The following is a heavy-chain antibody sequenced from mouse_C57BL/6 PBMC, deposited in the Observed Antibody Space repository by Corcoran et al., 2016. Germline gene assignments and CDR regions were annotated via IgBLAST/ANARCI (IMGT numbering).Heavy chain of an antibody. CDR3: ARWWLRRGPYYAMDY. J-gene: IGHJ4*01. V-gene: IGHV1-26*01. D-gene: IGHD2-2*01. CDR2: INPNNGGT. CDR1: GYTFTDYY. Sequence: EVQLQQSGPELVKPGASVKISCKASGYTFTDYYMNWVKQSHGKSLEWIGDINPNNGGTRYNQKFKGKATLTVDKSYSTAYMELRSLTSEDSAVYYCARWWLRRGPYYAMDYWGQGTSVTVSS.